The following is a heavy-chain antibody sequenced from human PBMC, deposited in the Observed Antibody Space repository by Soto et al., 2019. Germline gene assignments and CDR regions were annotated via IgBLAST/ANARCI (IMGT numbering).Heavy chain of an antibody. CDR3: AHRVGVVAAYNWFDP. D-gene: IGHD2-15*01. V-gene: IGHV2-5*02. Sequence: SGPTLVKPTQPLTLTCTFSGFSLSTSGVGVGWIRQPPGKALEWLALIYWDDDKRYSPSLKSRLTITKDTSKNQVVLTMTNMDPVDTATYYCAHRVGVVAAYNWFDPWGQGTLVTVSS. CDR2: IYWDDDK. J-gene: IGHJ5*02. CDR1: GFSLSTSGVG.